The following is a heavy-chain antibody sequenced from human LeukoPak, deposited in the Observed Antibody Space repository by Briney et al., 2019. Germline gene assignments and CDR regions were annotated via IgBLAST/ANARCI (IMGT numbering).Heavy chain of an antibody. J-gene: IGHJ4*02. CDR2: IKTDGSST. D-gene: IGHD6-13*01. CDR1: GFTFSSYW. Sequence: GGSLRLSCAASGFTFSSYWMHWVRQVPGKGLMWVSRIKTDGSSTSYADSVKGRFTISRDNAKNTLYLQMNSLRVEDTAVYYCARDFMYSINCAGCWGQGTLVTVSS. CDR3: ARDFMYSINCAGC. V-gene: IGHV3-74*01.